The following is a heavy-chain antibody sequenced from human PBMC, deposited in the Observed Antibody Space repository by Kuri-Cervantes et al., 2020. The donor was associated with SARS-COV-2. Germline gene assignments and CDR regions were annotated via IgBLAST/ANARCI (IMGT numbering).Heavy chain of an antibody. Sequence: GESLKISCAASGFTFSSYAMSWVRQAPGKGLEWVAVISYDGSNKYYADSVKGRFTISRDNSKNTLYLQMDSLRPDDTAVYYCAKDPHGIVVVVAAIDQWGQGTLVTVSS. CDR3: AKDPHGIVVVVAAIDQ. J-gene: IGHJ4*02. CDR1: GFTFSSYA. V-gene: IGHV3-30-3*01. D-gene: IGHD2-15*01. CDR2: ISYDGSNK.